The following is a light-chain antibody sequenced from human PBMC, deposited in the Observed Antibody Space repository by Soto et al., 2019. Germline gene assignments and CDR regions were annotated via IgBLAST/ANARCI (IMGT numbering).Light chain of an antibody. J-gene: IGKJ1*01. CDR3: QHYGTSPT. CDR2: DGS. CDR1: QSVSSSY. Sequence: EIVLTQSPGTLSLSPGERATLSCRSSQSVSSSYLAWYQQKPGQAPRLLIYDGSSRATGIPDRFSGSGSGTDFTLTISRLEPEDFAVYYCQHYGTSPTFGQGTKVEIK. V-gene: IGKV3-20*01.